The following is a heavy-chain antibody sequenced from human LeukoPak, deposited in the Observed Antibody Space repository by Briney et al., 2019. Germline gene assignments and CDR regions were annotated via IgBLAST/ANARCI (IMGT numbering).Heavy chain of an antibody. CDR1: GFTFSNAW. CDR2: IKSKTDGGTT. J-gene: IGHJ3*02. D-gene: IGHD3-10*01. CDR3: TRRVRGEDAFDI. V-gene: IGHV3-15*01. Sequence: GGSLRLSCAASGFTFSNAWMSWVRQAPGKGLEWVGRIKSKTDGGTTDYAAPVKGRFTISRDDSKNTLYLQMNSLKTEDTAVYYCTRRVRGEDAFDIWGQGTVVTVSS.